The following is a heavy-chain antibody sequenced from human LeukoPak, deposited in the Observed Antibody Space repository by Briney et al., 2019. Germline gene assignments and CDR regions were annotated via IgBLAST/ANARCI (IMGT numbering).Heavy chain of an antibody. V-gene: IGHV3-7*05. D-gene: IGHD5-24*01. CDR1: GFTFSRYW. Sequence: GGSLRLSCVVSGFTFSRYWMNWVRQAPGKGLEWVANIHEDGSEKYYVDSVKGRFTISRDNAKNSLYLHMNSLRAEDTAVYYCARNLRLHTPRAFDIWGQGTMVTVSS. CDR2: IHEDGSEK. CDR3: ARNLRLHTPRAFDI. J-gene: IGHJ3*02.